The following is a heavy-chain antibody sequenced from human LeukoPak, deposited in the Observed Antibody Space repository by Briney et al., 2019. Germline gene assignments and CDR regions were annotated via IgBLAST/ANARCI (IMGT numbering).Heavy chain of an antibody. V-gene: IGHV4-59*01. J-gene: IGHJ6*03. Sequence: SETLSLTCTVSGGSISSYYWSWIRQPPGKGLEWIGYIYYSGSTNYNPSFKSRVTISVDTSKNQFSLKLSSVTAADTAVYYCAREASELAYYYYYMDVWGKGTTVTVSS. CDR3: AREASELAYYYYYMDV. D-gene: IGHD1-26*01. CDR2: IYYSGST. CDR1: GGSISSYY.